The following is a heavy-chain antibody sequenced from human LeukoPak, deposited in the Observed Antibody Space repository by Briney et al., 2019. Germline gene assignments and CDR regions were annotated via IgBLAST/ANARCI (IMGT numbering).Heavy chain of an antibody. D-gene: IGHD2-15*01. CDR3: ARESYCSGGSCYTYYFDY. Sequence: GASVKVSCKASGYTFTSYYMHWVRQAPGQGLEWMGIINPSGGSTSYAQKFQGRVTMTRDMSTSTVYMELSSLRSEDTAVYYCARESYCSGGSCYTYYFDYWGQGTLVTVSS. CDR2: INPSGGST. V-gene: IGHV1-46*01. J-gene: IGHJ4*02. CDR1: GYTFTSYY.